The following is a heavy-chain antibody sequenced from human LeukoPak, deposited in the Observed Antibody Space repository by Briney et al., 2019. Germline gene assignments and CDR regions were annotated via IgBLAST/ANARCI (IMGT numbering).Heavy chain of an antibody. CDR3: ASMQRRGAFDI. D-gene: IGHD6-25*01. J-gene: IGHJ3*02. Sequence: SETLSLTCTVSGGSISSYYWSWIRQPPGKGLEWIGCIYYSGSTNYNPSLKSRVTISVDTSKNQFSLKLSSVTAADTAVYYCASMQRRGAFDIWGQGTMVTVSS. V-gene: IGHV4-59*01. CDR1: GGSISSYY. CDR2: IYYSGST.